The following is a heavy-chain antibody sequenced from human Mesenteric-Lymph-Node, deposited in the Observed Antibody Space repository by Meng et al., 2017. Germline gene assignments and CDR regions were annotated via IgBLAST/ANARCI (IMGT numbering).Heavy chain of an antibody. CDR2: IRTNTGNP. V-gene: IGHV7-4-1*02. D-gene: IGHD6-19*01. CDR3: GTLKYTSGFYGPAY. Sequence: VAVVRYGSELKKPGASVKVSCQASGYTFTRYPMNWVRQAPGQGLEWMGLIRTNTGNPTYAQGFTGRFVFSVDTSVSTAYLQISSLKAEDTAVYYCGTLKYTSGFYGPAYWGQGALVTVSS. J-gene: IGHJ4*02. CDR1: GYTFTRYP.